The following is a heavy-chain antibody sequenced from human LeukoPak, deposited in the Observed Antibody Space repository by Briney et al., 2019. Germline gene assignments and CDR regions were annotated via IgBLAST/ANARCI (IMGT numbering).Heavy chain of an antibody. Sequence: ASVKVSCKASGGTFSSYAISWVRQAPGQGLEWMGRIIPIFGTANYAQKFQGRVTITTDESTSTAYMELSSLRSEDTAVYYCARDEPLTVLTLDYWGQGTLVTVSS. CDR3: ARDEPLTVLTLDY. CDR1: GGTFSSYA. V-gene: IGHV1-69*05. J-gene: IGHJ4*02. CDR2: IIPIFGTA. D-gene: IGHD3-22*01.